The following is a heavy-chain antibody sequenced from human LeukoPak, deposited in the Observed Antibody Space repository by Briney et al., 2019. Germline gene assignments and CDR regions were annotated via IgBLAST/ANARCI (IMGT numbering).Heavy chain of an antibody. CDR2: INPSGGST. CDR3: ARIYVSAVVRGADRVRNWFDP. CDR1: GYTFTSYY. Sequence: GASVKVSCKASGYTFTSYYMHWVRQAPGQGLEWMGIINPSGGSTTYAQKLQGRVTMTTDTSTSTAYMELRSLRSDDTAVYYCARIYVSAVVRGADRVRNWFDPWGQGTLVTVSS. V-gene: IGHV1-46*01. J-gene: IGHJ5*02. D-gene: IGHD3-10*01.